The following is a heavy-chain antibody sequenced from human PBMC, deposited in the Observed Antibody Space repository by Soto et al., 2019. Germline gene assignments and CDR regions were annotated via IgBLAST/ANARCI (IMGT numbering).Heavy chain of an antibody. D-gene: IGHD3-16*01. Sequence: GGSLRLSCAASGFTFSDYYMSWIRQAPGKGLEWVSYISSSGGSTYYADSVKGRFTISRDNSKNTLYLQMNSLRAEDTAVYYCAKVGVTDAFDIWGQGTMVTVSS. J-gene: IGHJ3*02. CDR2: ISSSGGST. V-gene: IGHV3-11*01. CDR1: GFTFSDYY. CDR3: AKVGVTDAFDI.